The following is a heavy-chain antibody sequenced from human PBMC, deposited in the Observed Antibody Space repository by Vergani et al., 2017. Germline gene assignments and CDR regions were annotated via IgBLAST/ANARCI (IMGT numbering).Heavy chain of an antibody. J-gene: IGHJ2*01. D-gene: IGHD4-23*01. V-gene: IGHV4-4*08. Sequence: QLQESGPGLVKPSATLSLTCSVSGASIDSFYWSWIRQSPGKGLEWIGYVFRNGNVNYNPSFNFRVAIDTSNNELSLRVTSVTAADTAVYYCARDFGGEWYFDLWGRGATVTVSS. CDR2: VFRNGNV. CDR1: GASIDSFY. CDR3: ARDFGGEWYFDL.